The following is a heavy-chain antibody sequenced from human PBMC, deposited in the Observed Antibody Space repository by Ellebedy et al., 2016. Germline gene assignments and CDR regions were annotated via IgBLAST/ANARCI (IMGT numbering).Heavy chain of an antibody. CDR3: SNGGDEPDF. V-gene: IGHV3-30*18. CDR1: GFTFNDYA. CDR2: ISDDGSKK. Sequence: GGSLRLSXVRSGFTFNDYAMHWVRQAPGKGLEWVAVISDDGSKKFYAESLKGRFTISRDDSKRTVYLQMNSLRREDTAVYYCSNGGDEPDFWGQGTLV. J-gene: IGHJ4*02.